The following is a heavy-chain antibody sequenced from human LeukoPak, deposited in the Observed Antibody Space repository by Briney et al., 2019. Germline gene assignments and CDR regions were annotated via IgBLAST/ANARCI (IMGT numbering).Heavy chain of an antibody. D-gene: IGHD2-8*01. CDR3: ARDVGYCTNGVCYLFDY. CDR2: ISGSGGST. CDR1: GFTFSSYW. J-gene: IGHJ4*02. V-gene: IGHV3-23*01. Sequence: GSLRLSCAASGFTFSSYWMSWVRQAPGKGLEWVSAISGSGGSTYYADSVKGRFTISRDNSKNTLYLQMNSLRAEDTAVYYCARDVGYCTNGVCYLFDYWGQGTLVTVSS.